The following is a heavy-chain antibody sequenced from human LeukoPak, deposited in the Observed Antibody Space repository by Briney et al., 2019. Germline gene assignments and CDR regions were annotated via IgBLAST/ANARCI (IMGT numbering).Heavy chain of an antibody. CDR1: GFTFSSYA. J-gene: IGHJ4*02. Sequence: GGSLRLSCAASGFTFSSYAMSWVRQAPGKGLEWVSAISGSGGRTYYADSVKGRFTLSTHNSNNTLYLQMNTLRAEDTAVYYCAKALWFGEPFGPGEPFDYWGQGTLVTVSS. CDR3: AKALWFGEPFGPGEPFDY. V-gene: IGHV3-23*01. CDR2: ISGSGGRT. D-gene: IGHD3-10*01.